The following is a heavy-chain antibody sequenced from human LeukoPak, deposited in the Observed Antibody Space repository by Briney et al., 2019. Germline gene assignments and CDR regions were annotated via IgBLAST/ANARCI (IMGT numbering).Heavy chain of an antibody. CDR3: AKTLGPTVTTHDY. D-gene: IGHD4-17*01. J-gene: IGHJ4*02. Sequence: PGGSLRLSCAASGFTFSSYAMSWVRQAPGKGLEWVPAISGSGGSTYYADSMKGRFTISRDNSKNTLYLQMNSLRAEDTAVYYCAKTLGPTVTTHDYWGQGTLSPSPQ. CDR1: GFTFSSYA. V-gene: IGHV3-23*01. CDR2: ISGSGGST.